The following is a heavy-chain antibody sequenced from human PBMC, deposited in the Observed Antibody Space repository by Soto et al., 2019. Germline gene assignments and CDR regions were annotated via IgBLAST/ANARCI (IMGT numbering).Heavy chain of an antibody. Sequence: QVQLVQSGAEVKKPGASVKVSCKASGYTFTRYGISWVRQAPGQGLEWMGWISAYNGNTNYAQKLQGRVTMTTDTSTSTAYMELRSLRSDDTAVYYCARVKYSPPSYYYYGMDVGGQGTTVTVSS. D-gene: IGHD5-18*01. CDR2: ISAYNGNT. V-gene: IGHV1-18*01. J-gene: IGHJ6*02. CDR3: ARVKYSPPSYYYYGMDV. CDR1: GYTFTRYG.